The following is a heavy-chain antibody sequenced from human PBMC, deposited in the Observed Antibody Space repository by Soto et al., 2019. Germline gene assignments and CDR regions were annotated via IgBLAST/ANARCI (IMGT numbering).Heavy chain of an antibody. V-gene: IGHV1-18*04. Sequence: AAVKVFCNDSGYTFTSDGISGVRQAPGQGLEWRGWISAYNDNTIYTQKLQGRVTMTTDTSTSTAYMELRSLRSADTAVYYCARGVYCSGGSCFSFYQYYYGFDVWGQGTKATVSS. CDR3: ARGVYCSGGSCFSFYQYYYGFDV. CDR1: GYTFTSDG. J-gene: IGHJ6*02. D-gene: IGHD2-15*01. CDR2: ISAYNDNT.